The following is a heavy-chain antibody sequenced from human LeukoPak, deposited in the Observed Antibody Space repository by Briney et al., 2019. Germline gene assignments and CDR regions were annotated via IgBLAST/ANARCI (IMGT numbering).Heavy chain of an antibody. CDR3: ARGPEQRFLEWLLYKDAFDI. D-gene: IGHD3-3*01. Sequence: GGSLRLSCAASGFTFSSYAMHWVRQAPGKGLEWVAVISYDGSNKYYADSVKGRFTISRDNSKNTLYLQMNSLRAEDTAVYYCARGPEQRFLEWLLYKDAFDIWGQGTVVTVSS. V-gene: IGHV3-30-3*01. CDR1: GFTFSSYA. J-gene: IGHJ3*02. CDR2: ISYDGSNK.